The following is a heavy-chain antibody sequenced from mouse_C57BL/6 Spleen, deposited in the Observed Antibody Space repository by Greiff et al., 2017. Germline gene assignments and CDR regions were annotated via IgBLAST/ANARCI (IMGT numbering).Heavy chain of an antibody. CDR3: ASDYYGSSYWYCDV. V-gene: IGHV5-9*01. CDR2: ISGGGGNT. J-gene: IGHJ1*03. D-gene: IGHD1-1*01. CDR1: GFTFSSYT. Sequence: EVKLVESGGGLVKPGGSLKLSCAASGFTFSSYTMSWVRQTPEKRLEWVATISGGGGNTYYPDSVKGRFTISRDNAKNTLYLQMSSLRSEDTALYYCASDYYGSSYWYCDVWGTGTTVTVSS.